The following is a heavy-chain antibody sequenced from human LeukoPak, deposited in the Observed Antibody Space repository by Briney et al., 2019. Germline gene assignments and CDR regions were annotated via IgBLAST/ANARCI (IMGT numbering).Heavy chain of an antibody. J-gene: IGHJ4*02. V-gene: IGHV4-34*01. D-gene: IGHD1-26*01. CDR1: GGSFSGYY. Sequence: SETLSLTCAVYGGSFSGYYWSWIRQPPGKGLEWIGEINHGGSTNYNPSLKSRVTISVDTSKNQFSLKLSSVTAADTAVYYCARDRGSQPFIDYWGQGTLVTVSS. CDR2: INHGGST. CDR3: ARDRGSQPFIDY.